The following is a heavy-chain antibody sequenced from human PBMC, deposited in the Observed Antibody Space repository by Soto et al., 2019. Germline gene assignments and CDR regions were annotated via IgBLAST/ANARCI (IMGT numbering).Heavy chain of an antibody. J-gene: IGHJ5*02. D-gene: IGHD4-17*01. CDR1: GGSFSGYY. V-gene: IGHV4-34*01. CDR3: ARRSRLRWFDP. Sequence: KPSETLSLTCAVYGGSFSGYYWSWIRQPPGKGLEWIGEINHSGSTNYNPSLKSRGTISVDTSKNQFSLKLSSVTAADTAVYYCARRSRLRWFDPWGQGTLVTVSS. CDR2: INHSGST.